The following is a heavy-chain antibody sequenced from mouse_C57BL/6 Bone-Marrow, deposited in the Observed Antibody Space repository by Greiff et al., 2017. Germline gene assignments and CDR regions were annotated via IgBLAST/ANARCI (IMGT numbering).Heavy chain of an antibody. D-gene: IGHD2-4*01. CDR1: GFNIKDDH. CDR2: FDPENGDT. CDR3: RGLRYAMDY. Sequence: VQLQQSGAELVRPGASVKLSCTASGFNIKDDHMHWVKQSPEQGLEWIGWFDPENGDTEYASKFQGKATLTADTSSNTAYMQLSSVTSEDTAVYYCRGLRYAMDYWGQGTSVTVSS. V-gene: IGHV14-4*01. J-gene: IGHJ4*01.